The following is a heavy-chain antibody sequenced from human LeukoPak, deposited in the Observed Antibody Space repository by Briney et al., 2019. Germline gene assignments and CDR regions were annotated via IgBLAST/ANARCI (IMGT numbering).Heavy chain of an antibody. Sequence: PGGSLRLSCAASGFTFSSYSMNWVRQAPGKGLEWVSSISSSSSYIYYADSVKGRSTISRDNAKNSLYLQMNSLRAEDRAVYYCARDLRGFDYWGQGTLVTVSS. CDR1: GFTFSSYS. J-gene: IGHJ4*02. CDR2: ISSSSSYI. V-gene: IGHV3-21*01. CDR3: ARDLRGFDY.